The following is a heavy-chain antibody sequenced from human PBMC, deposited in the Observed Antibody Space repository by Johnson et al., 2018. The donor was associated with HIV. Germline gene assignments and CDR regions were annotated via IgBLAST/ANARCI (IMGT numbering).Heavy chain of an antibody. D-gene: IGHD1-26*01. J-gene: IGHJ3*02. CDR1: GFTFSDYY. CDR2: ISSSGNTM. Sequence: VQLVESGGGLVKPGGSLRLSCVVSGFTFSDYYMSWIRQAPGKGLEWVSYISSSGNTMYYADSVKGRFTISRDNAKNSLYLQMNSLRAEDTAVYYCARDFRSVGANDAFDIWGQGTMVTVSS. CDR3: ARDFRSVGANDAFDI. V-gene: IGHV3-11*04.